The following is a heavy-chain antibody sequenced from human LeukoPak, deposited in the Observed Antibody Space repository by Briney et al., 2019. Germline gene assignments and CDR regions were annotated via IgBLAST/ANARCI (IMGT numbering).Heavy chain of an antibody. CDR2: IIPIFGTA. J-gene: IGHJ5*02. V-gene: IGHV1-69*06. CDR3: ARMYYYGSGSYVNWFDP. D-gene: IGHD3-10*01. Sequence: ATVKVSCKASGGTFSSYAISWVRQAPGQGLEGMGGIIPIFGTANYAQKFQGRVTITADKSTSTAYMELSRLRSDDTAVYYCARMYYYGSGSYVNWFDPWGQGTLVTVSS. CDR1: GGTFSSYA.